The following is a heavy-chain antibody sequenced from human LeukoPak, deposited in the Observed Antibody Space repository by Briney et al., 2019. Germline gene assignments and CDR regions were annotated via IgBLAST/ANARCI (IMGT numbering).Heavy chain of an antibody. D-gene: IGHD3-22*01. Sequence: SETLSLTCTVSGGSISSGSYYWSWIRQPAGRGLEWIGYIYHSGSTYYNPSLKSRVTISVDRSKNQFSLKLSSVTAADTAVYYCARGYDSSGYWYFDLWGRGTLVTVSS. CDR3: ARGYDSSGYWYFDL. J-gene: IGHJ2*01. V-gene: IGHV4-30-2*01. CDR2: IYHSGST. CDR1: GGSISSGSYY.